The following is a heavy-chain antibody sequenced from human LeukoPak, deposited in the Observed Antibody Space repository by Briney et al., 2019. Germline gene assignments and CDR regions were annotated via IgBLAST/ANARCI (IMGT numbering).Heavy chain of an antibody. CDR1: SSYA. CDR3: AKSNGYFEY. V-gene: IGHV3-23*01. CDR2: ITSSGYNT. D-gene: IGHD3-22*01. J-gene: IGHJ4*02. Sequence: GGSLRLSCAASSSYAMSWVRQAPGKGLEWVSAITSSGYNTYYADSVKGRFTISRDNSKNTLYLQMNSLRVEDTAVYYCAKSNGYFEYWGQGTLVPVPS.